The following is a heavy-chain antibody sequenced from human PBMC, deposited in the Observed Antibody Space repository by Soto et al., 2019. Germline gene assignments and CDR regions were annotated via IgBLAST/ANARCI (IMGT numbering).Heavy chain of an antibody. CDR1: GFTFSSYA. J-gene: IGHJ2*01. V-gene: IGHV3-30-3*01. Sequence: QVQLVESGGGVVQPGRSLRLSCAASGFTFSSYAMPWVRQAPGKGLEWVAVISYDGSNKYYADSVKGRFTISRDNSKNTLYLQMNSLRAEDTAVYYCARAPLWGTAMVLWYFDLWGRGTLVTVSS. CDR2: ISYDGSNK. D-gene: IGHD5-18*01. CDR3: ARAPLWGTAMVLWYFDL.